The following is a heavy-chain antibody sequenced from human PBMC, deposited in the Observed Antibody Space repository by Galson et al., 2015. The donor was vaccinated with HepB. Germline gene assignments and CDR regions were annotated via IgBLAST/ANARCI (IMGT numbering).Heavy chain of an antibody. CDR2: IGNADDT. Sequence: SLRLSCAASGFTFSSSEMHWVRKVSGKGLEWDSAIGNADDTYYADSVKGRFTISRENDKNSLYRQMNSLRAGDTAMYYCARVGNNGGEHWLGAVDIWGQGTMVTVSS. D-gene: IGHD1/OR15-1a*01. CDR3: ARVGNNGGEHWLGAVDI. J-gene: IGHJ3*02. CDR1: GFTFSSSE. V-gene: IGHV3-13*01.